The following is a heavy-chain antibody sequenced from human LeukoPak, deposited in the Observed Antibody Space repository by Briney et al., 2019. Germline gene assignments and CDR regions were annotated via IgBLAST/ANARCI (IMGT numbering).Heavy chain of an antibody. D-gene: IGHD3-16*01. Sequence: RLPPGKGLEWIGSIYYSGSTYYNPSLKSRVTISVDTSKNQFSLKLGSVTAADTAVYYCARDLRGEWGQGTLVTVSS. V-gene: IGHV4-39*07. CDR3: ARDLRGE. J-gene: IGHJ4*02. CDR2: IYYSGST.